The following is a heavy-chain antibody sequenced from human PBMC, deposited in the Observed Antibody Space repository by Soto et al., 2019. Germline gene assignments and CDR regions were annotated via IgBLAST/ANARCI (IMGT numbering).Heavy chain of an antibody. CDR3: ARHDGYSSSWYKF. CDR2: INYSGST. CDR1: GGSISSSSYY. D-gene: IGHD6-13*01. Sequence: SSETLSLTCTVSGGSISSSSYYWGWIRQPPGKGLEWIGRINYSGSTYYNPSLKSRVTISVDTSKNQFSLKLSSVTAADTAVYYCARHDGYSSSWYKFWGQGTLVTVSS. V-gene: IGHV4-39*01. J-gene: IGHJ4*02.